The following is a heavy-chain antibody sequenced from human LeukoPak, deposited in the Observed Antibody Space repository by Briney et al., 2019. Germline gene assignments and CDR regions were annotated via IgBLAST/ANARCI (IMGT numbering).Heavy chain of an antibody. CDR2: IYHSGST. CDR1: GGSISSSSYN. J-gene: IGHJ6*02. CDR3: ARDKGYYYDSSGYPNRGMDV. D-gene: IGHD3-22*01. Sequence: SETLSLTCTVSGGSISSSSYNWGWIRQPPGKGLEWIGSIYHSGSTYYNPSLKSRVTVSVDTSKNQFSLRLNSVTAADTAVYYCARDKGYYYDSSGYPNRGMDVWGQGTTVTVSS. V-gene: IGHV4-39*07.